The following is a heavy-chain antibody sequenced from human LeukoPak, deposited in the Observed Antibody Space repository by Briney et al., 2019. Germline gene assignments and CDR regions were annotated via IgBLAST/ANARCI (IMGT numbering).Heavy chain of an antibody. CDR3: VRDKWVRAGSSWLHYGMDV. Sequence: PSQTLSLTCTVSGVSITSDDSCWSWIRQPPGTGLEWIGHICYSGTSNYNPALQNRVTISLDTSKNQVSLKLTAADTAVYYCVRDKWVRAGSSWLHYGMDVWGQGTTVTVSS. V-gene: IGHV4-30-4*01. CDR1: GVSITSDDSC. J-gene: IGHJ6*02. D-gene: IGHD6-13*01. CDR2: ICYSGTS.